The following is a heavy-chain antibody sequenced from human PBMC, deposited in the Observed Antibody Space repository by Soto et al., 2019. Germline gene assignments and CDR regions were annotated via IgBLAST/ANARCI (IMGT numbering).Heavy chain of an antibody. J-gene: IGHJ4*02. CDR2: ISAHNDNT. D-gene: IGHD5-12*01. Sequence: QVHLVQSGAEVKKPGASVKVSCKGSGYAFTTYGITWVRQAHGQGLEWMGWISAHNDNTNYAQKLQGRVTVTRDTSTSTDYMELTGLRSDDTVCYYCASGGYGDYLGQGSLVTVTS. CDR3: ASGGYGDY. V-gene: IGHV1-18*01. CDR1: GYAFTTYG.